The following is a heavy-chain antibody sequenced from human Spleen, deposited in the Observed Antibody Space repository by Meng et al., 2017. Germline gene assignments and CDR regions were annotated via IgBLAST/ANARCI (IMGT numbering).Heavy chain of an antibody. CDR2: MNPSGEYR. CDR3: ARDNSGWAIDY. D-gene: IGHD6-19*01. V-gene: IGHV1-46*01. J-gene: IGHJ4*02. Sequence: QIELVASGAEVKTPGASVTVSFKASGFTFTSHHIHWVRQAPGQGLEWMGIMNPSGEYRRYAQKFEGRVSVTRDTSTSTAYMELTGLRFEDTAVYYCARDNSGWAIDYWGQGTLVTVSS. CDR1: GFTFTSHH.